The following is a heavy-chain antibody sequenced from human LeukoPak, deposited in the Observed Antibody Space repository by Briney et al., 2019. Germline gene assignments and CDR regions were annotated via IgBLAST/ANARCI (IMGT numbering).Heavy chain of an antibody. D-gene: IGHD2-21*01. CDR2: ISDSGVSA. CDR1: GFTFRSCA. Sequence: GGSLRLSCAASGFTFRSCAVHWVRQAPGKGLEWVSGISDSGVSAFYTHSVKGRFTISRDNSKNTLYLQMSSLRAEDTAVYYCAKGDGSAYVTHFDFWGQGTLVSVSS. V-gene: IGHV3-23*01. CDR3: AKGDGSAYVTHFDF. J-gene: IGHJ4*02.